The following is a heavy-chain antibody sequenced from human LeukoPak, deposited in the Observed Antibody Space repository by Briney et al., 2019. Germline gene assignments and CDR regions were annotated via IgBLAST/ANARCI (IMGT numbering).Heavy chain of an antibody. J-gene: IGHJ4*02. V-gene: IGHV3-7*01. D-gene: IGHD5-18*01. CDR1: GFTFSSYW. CDR3: ARDRGYSYGFGIFDY. CDR2: IKQDGSEK. Sequence: GGSLRLSCAASGFTFSSYWMSWVRQAPGKGLEWVANIKQDGSEKYYVDSVKGRFTISRDNAKNSLYLQMNSLRAEDTAVYYCARDRGYSYGFGIFDYWGQGTLVTVSS.